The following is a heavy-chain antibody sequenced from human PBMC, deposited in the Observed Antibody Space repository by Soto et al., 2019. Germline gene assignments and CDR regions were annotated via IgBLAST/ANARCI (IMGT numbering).Heavy chain of an antibody. J-gene: IGHJ6*02. CDR3: ARMGDVPYYYYGLDV. CDR1: GYPVTSYG. CDR2: INTYNGNT. D-gene: IGHD3-16*01. Sequence: GASVKVSCKASGYPVTSYGISWVRQAPGQGLEWMGWINTYNGNTNYAQKLQGRVTMTTDTSTSTAYMELRNLISDDTAVYYCARMGDVPYYYYGLDVWGQGTTVTVSS. V-gene: IGHV1-18*01.